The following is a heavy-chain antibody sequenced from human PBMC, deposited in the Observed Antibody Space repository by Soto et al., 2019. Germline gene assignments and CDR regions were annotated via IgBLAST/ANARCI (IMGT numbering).Heavy chain of an antibody. CDR2: INSGVDA. V-gene: IGHV3-23*01. J-gene: IGHJ6*02. D-gene: IGHD3-10*01. Sequence: GGSLRLSCAASGFSFNIHAMTWVRQAPGRGLEWVAAINSGVDAFYADSVKGRFTISRDNSKDTLYLQMNSLGVEDTALYYCAKVLSLRTSGKYYKPFFHGMDVWGLGTTVTVSS. CDR1: GFSFNIHA. CDR3: AKVLSLRTSGKYYKPFFHGMDV.